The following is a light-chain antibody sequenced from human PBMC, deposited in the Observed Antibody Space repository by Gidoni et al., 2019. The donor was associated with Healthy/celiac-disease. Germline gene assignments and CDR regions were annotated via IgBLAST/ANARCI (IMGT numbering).Light chain of an antibody. V-gene: IGLV3-21*02. CDR2: EYR. CDR1: NMGSKS. Sequence: SHVLTQPPSGSGAPGQTARITCGEKNMGSKSVHLYQQKPGQAPVLLVYEYRDWPSGSPACFSGSNYGNTATLTISMVEAGDEADYYCQVWDSSSATVVFGGGTKLTVL. CDR3: QVWDSSSATVV. J-gene: IGLJ2*01.